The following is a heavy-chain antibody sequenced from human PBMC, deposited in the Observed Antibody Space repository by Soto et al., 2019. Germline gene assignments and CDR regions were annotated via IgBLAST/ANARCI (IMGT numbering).Heavy chain of an antibody. CDR3: ASLDNWFDP. Sequence: SETLSLTCTASGGSISSSSYYWGWIRQPPGKGLEWIGSIYYSGSTYYNPSLKSRVTISVDTSKNQFSLKLSSVTAADTAVYYCASLDNWFDPWGQGTLVTVSS. CDR1: GGSISSSSYY. J-gene: IGHJ5*02. V-gene: IGHV4-39*01. CDR2: IYYSGST.